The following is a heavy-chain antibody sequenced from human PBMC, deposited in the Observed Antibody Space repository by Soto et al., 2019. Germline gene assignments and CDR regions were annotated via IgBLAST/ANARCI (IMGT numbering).Heavy chain of an antibody. D-gene: IGHD1-26*01. J-gene: IGHJ6*02. CDR1: GGTFSSYA. V-gene: IGHV1-69*13. Sequence: SVKVSCKASGGTFSSYAISWVRQAPGQGLEWMGGIIPIFGTANYAQKFQGRATITADESTSTAYMELSSLRSEDTAVYYCARGLIVGATTPVYYYYGMDVWGQGTTVTVSS. CDR2: IIPIFGTA. CDR3: ARGLIVGATTPVYYYYGMDV.